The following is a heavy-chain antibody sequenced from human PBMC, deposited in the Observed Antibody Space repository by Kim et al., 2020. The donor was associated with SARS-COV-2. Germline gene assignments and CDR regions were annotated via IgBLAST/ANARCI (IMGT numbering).Heavy chain of an antibody. CDR3: ARDLGQWLGRTYYGMDV. CDR1: GFTFSSYG. CDR2: ISYDGSNK. Sequence: GGSLRLSCAASGFTFSSYGVHWVRQAPGKGLEWVAVISYDGSNKYRADSVKGRFTISRDNSENTLYLQMNSLRDEDTAVYYCARDLGQWLGRTYYGMDVWGQGTTVTVSS. J-gene: IGHJ6*02. V-gene: IGHV3-33*05. D-gene: IGHD6-19*01.